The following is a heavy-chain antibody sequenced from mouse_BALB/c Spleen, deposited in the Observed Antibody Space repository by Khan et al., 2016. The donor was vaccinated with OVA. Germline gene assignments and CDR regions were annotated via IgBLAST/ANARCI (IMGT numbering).Heavy chain of an antibody. J-gene: IGHJ2*01. D-gene: IGHD1-3*01. CDR3: ASLEDI. V-gene: IGHV2-9*02. Sequence: QMQLEESGPGLVAPSQSLSITCTVSGFSLTSYGVHWVRQPPGKGLEWLGVIWAGGSTNYNSALMSRLSISKANSKGQVFLKMNSLQTDDTAMYYCASLEDIWGQGTTLTVSS. CDR2: IWAGGST. CDR1: GFSLTSYG.